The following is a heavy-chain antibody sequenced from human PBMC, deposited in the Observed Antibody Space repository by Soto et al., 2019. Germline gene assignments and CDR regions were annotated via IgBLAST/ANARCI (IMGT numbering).Heavy chain of an antibody. J-gene: IGHJ6*02. V-gene: IGHV1-69*13. D-gene: IGHD1-1*01. CDR2: LIPIFDTA. Sequence: GASVKVSCKASGGTFSDSTINWVRQAPGQRLEWRGGLIPIFDTANYAEKFQGRVTITADESTSTSFMEVSSLRSEDTAVYYCARNGTLTGYSYGMDVWGQGTVVTVSS. CDR1: GGTFSDST. CDR3: ARNGTLTGYSYGMDV.